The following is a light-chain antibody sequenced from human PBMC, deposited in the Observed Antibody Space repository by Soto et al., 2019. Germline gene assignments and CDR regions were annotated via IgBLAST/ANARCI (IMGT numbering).Light chain of an antibody. CDR1: ETISSNY. Sequence: DIHMTQSPPSLSASVGDRVSITCRASETISSNYLNWYQQKPGKAPKLLVYASSILQGGVPSRFSGSGSGTDFTLTISSLQREDFATYYCQQAYGAPPTFGQGTKVEIK. J-gene: IGKJ1*01. CDR2: ASS. V-gene: IGKV1-39*01. CDR3: QQAYGAPPT.